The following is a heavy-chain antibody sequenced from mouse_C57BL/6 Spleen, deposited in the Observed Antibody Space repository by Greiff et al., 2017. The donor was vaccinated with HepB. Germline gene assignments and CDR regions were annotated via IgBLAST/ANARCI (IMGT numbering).Heavy chain of an antibody. CDR2: IHPNSGST. V-gene: IGHV1-64*01. CDR3: ANYYGSSYSHWYFDV. J-gene: IGHJ1*03. D-gene: IGHD1-1*01. CDR1: GYTFTSYW. Sequence: QVQLQQPGAELVKPGASVKLSCKASGYTFTSYWMHWVKQRPGQGLEWIGMIHPNSGSTNYNEKFKSKATLTVDKSSSTAYMQLSSLTSEDSAVYYCANYYGSSYSHWYFDVWGTGTTVTVSS.